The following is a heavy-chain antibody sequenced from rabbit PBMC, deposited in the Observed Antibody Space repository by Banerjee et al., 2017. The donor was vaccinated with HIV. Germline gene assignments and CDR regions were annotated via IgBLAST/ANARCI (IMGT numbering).Heavy chain of an antibody. CDR2: IDPVFGST. CDR1: GFDFSSYY. V-gene: IGHV1S7*01. D-gene: IGHD6-1*01. Sequence: QLVESGGGLVQPGGSLTLSCKASGFDFSSYYMSWVRQAPGKGLEWIGYIDPVFGSTYYASWVNGRFTISSHNAQNTLYLQLNSLTAADTATYFCVRERDDYTYGYASYSSLWGPGTLVTVS. J-gene: IGHJ4*01. CDR3: VRERDDYTYGYASYSSL.